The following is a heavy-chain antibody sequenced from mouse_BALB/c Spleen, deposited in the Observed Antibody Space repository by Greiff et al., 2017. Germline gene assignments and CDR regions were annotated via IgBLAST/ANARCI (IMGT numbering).Heavy chain of an antibody. D-gene: IGHD2-4*01. V-gene: IGHV2-9*02. Sequence: VNLVESGPGPVAPSQSLSITCTVSGFSLTSYGVHWVRQPPGKGLEWLGVIWAGGSTNYNSALMSRLSISKDNSKSQVFLKMNSLQTDDTAMYYCAIYYDYDGFAYWGQGTLVTVSA. CDR1: GFSLTSYG. J-gene: IGHJ3*01. CDR2: IWAGGST. CDR3: AIYYDYDGFAY.